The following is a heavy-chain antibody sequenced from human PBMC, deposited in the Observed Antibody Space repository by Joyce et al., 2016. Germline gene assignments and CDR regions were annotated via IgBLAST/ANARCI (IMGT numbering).Heavy chain of an antibody. CDR1: GFSLSTSGVG. V-gene: IGHV2-5*02. Sequence: QITLKESGPTLVKPTQTLTLTCAFSGFSLSTSGVGVGWIRQPPGKALEWLALIYWDDDTRYSPSLKSRLTITKDTSRNQVVLTMTNMDPVDTATYYCAHRPNSGYDPSAFDFWGQGTLVTVSS. CDR2: IYWDDDT. CDR3: AHRPNSGYDPSAFDF. D-gene: IGHD5-12*01. J-gene: IGHJ4*02.